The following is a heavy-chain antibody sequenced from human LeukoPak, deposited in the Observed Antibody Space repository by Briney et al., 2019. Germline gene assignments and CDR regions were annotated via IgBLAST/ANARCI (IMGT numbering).Heavy chain of an antibody. V-gene: IGHV3-30*02. D-gene: IGHD5-18*01. Sequence: GGSLRLSCAASGFTFSGCGMHWVRQAPGKGLEWVAFIWYDGRDKYYADSVKGRFTISRDNSKDTLYLQMNSLRAEDTAMYYCAKDPYSYGSYFDYWGHGTLVTVSS. CDR2: IWYDGRDK. CDR1: GFTFSGCG. CDR3: AKDPYSYGSYFDY. J-gene: IGHJ4*01.